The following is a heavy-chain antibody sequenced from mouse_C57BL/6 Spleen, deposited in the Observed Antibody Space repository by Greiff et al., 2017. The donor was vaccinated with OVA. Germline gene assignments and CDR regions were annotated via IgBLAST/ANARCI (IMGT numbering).Heavy chain of an antibody. J-gene: IGHJ3*01. Sequence: QVQLQQPGAELVKPGASVKLSCKASGYTFTSYWMQWVKQRPGQGLEWIGEIDPSDSYTNYNQKFKGKATLTVDTSSSTAYMQLSSLTSEDSAVYYCARGRDYDGDYRAWFAYWGQGTLVTVAA. CDR1: GYTFTSYW. V-gene: IGHV1-50*01. CDR3: ARGRDYDGDYRAWFAY. D-gene: IGHD2-3*01. CDR2: IDPSDSYT.